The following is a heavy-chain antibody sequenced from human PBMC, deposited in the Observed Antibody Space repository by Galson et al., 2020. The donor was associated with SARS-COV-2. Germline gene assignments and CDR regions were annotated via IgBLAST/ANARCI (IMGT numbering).Heavy chain of an antibody. Sequence: GGSLRLSCTASGFTVSDYYMAWVRQAPGKGLEWLSWISERSTATNYADSVKGRFTISRDNAKNSLYLQMNSLRVEDTAVYFCATGSQIREADYWGQGTLVTVSS. J-gene: IGHJ4*02. CDR3: ATGSQIREADY. V-gene: IGHV3-11*06. D-gene: IGHD3-10*01. CDR2: ISERSTAT. CDR1: GFTVSDYY.